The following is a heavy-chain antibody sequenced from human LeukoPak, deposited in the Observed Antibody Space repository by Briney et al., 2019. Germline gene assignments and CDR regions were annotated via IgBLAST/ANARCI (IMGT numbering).Heavy chain of an antibody. Sequence: ASVKVSCKASGYTFTSYAIQWVRQAPGQRLEWMGWILTGNGNTKYSQKFQDRVTITRDTSASTVYMELSSLRSEDTAIYYCARAACSWSCFDYWGQGILVTVSS. J-gene: IGHJ4*02. CDR1: GYTFTSYA. V-gene: IGHV1-3*04. CDR3: ARAACSWSCFDY. D-gene: IGHD2-15*01. CDR2: ILTGNGNT.